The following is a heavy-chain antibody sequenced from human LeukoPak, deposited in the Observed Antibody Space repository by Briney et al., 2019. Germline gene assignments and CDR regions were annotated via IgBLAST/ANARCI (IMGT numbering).Heavy chain of an antibody. CDR3: AKGELLWFGISNWFDP. D-gene: IGHD3-10*01. CDR1: GFTFSSYA. CDR2: LSGSGGST. J-gene: IGHJ5*02. V-gene: IGHV3-23*01. Sequence: GGSLRLSCAASGFTFSSYAMSWVRQAPGKGLEWVSALSGSGGSTYYADSVKGRFTISRDNSKNTLYLQMNSLRAEDTAVYYCAKGELLWFGISNWFDPWGQGTLVTVSS.